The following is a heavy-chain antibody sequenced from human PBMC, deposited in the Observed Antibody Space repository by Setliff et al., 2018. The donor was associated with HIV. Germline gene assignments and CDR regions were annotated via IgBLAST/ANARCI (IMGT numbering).Heavy chain of an antibody. Sequence: LRLSCAASGFIFSRNWMHWVRQAPGKGLVWVSRISDDGKTITYADFVKGRFSISRDNAKNTLYLQMNSLGVDDTAVYFCARPTNIDTLYYGSQSFYMYYYGMDVWGQGTTVTVSS. CDR2: ISDDGKTI. CDR1: GFIFSRNW. CDR3: ARPTNIDTLYYGSQSFYMYYYGMDV. V-gene: IGHV3-74*01. J-gene: IGHJ6*02. D-gene: IGHD3-10*01.